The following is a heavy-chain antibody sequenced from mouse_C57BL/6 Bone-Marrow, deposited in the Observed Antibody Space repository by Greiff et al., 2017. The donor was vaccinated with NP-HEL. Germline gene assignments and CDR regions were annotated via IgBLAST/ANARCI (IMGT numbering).Heavy chain of an antibody. Sequence: EVKVVESGGGLVKPGGSLKLSCAASGFTFSDYGMHWVRQAPEKGLEWVAYISSGSSTIYYADTVKGRFTISRDNAKNTLFLQMTSLRSEDTAMYYCARVVTGAYWGQGTLVTVSA. D-gene: IGHD2-2*01. CDR1: GFTFSDYG. CDR2: ISSGSSTI. CDR3: ARVVTGAY. V-gene: IGHV5-17*01. J-gene: IGHJ3*01.